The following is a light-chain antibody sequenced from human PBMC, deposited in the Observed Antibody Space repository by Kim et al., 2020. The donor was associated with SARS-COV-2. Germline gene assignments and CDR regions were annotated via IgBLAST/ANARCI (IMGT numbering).Light chain of an antibody. CDR2: GAS. Sequence: YPGERGTLSCRASQSVKNNLAWYQQRPGQAPRLLIYGASTRATDISARFSGSGSGTEFTLTIRSLQSEDLAVYYCQQYNDWPLLTFGGGTKVDIK. J-gene: IGKJ4*01. CDR1: QSVKNN. CDR3: QQYNDWPLLT. V-gene: IGKV3-15*01.